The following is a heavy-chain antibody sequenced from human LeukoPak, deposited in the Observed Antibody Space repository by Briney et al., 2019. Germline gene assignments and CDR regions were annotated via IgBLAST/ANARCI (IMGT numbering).Heavy chain of an antibody. CDR2: TYYRSKWYN. Sequence: SQTLSLTCAISGDSVSSNSAAWNWIRQSPSRGLEWLGRTYYRSKWYNDYAVSVKSRITINPDTSKNQFSLQLNSVTPEDTAVYYCARALGPDSSGWYCDANPCAFDIWGQGTMVTVSS. J-gene: IGHJ3*02. CDR3: ARALGPDSSGWYCDANPCAFDI. V-gene: IGHV6-1*01. CDR1: GDSVSSNSAA. D-gene: IGHD6-19*01.